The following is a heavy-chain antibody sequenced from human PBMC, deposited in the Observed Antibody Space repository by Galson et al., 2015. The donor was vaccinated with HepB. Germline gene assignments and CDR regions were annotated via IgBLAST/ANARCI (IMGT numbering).Heavy chain of an antibody. V-gene: IGHV3-64*01. CDR2: ISSNGGST. D-gene: IGHD6-13*01. CDR3: ARRRSGWYVDY. J-gene: IGHJ4*02. Sequence: SLRLSCAASGFTFGSYTMHWVRQAPGKGLEHVSIISSNGGSTSYANSVRGRFTISRDNSKNTLFLQMDSLRAEDMAVYFCARRRSGWYVDYWGQGTLVTVSS. CDR1: GFTFGSYT.